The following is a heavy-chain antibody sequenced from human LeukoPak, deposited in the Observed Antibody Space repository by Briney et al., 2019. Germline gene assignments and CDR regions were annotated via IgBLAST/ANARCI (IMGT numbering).Heavy chain of an antibody. Sequence: SETLSLTCTVSGGSISSGIYYWSWIRQPAGKGLEWIGRIFTSGNTNYNPSLRGRVTISFDTSKNQFSLNLSSVTAADTAVYYCARDRPHISGSPHFDYWGQGTLVTVSS. CDR2: IFTSGNT. J-gene: IGHJ4*02. CDR1: GGSISSGIYY. D-gene: IGHD6-19*01. V-gene: IGHV4-61*02. CDR3: ARDRPHISGSPHFDY.